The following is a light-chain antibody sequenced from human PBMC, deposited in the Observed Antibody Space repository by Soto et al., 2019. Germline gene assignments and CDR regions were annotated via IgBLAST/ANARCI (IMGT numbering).Light chain of an antibody. J-gene: IGKJ1*01. CDR1: QSVSSY. Sequence: EIVLTQSPATLSLSPGERATLSCRASQSVSSYLAWYQQKPGQPPRLLIYDASNRATGIPARFSGSGSGTDFTLTISSLEPEDFAVYYCQQRFNWPRTFGQGTKVEIK. CDR2: DAS. CDR3: QQRFNWPRT. V-gene: IGKV3-11*01.